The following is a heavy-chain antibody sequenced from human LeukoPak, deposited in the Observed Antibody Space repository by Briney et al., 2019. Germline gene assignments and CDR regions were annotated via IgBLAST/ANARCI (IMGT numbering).Heavy chain of an antibody. CDR1: GGSISSYY. J-gene: IGHJ4*02. CDR2: IYYSGST. V-gene: IGHV4-59*01. D-gene: IGHD5-24*01. CDR3: ARVGDGYNS. Sequence: KPSETLSLTCTVSGGSISSYYWSWVRQPPGKGLEWIGYIYYSGSTNYNPSLKSRVTISVDTSKNQFSLKLSSVTAADTAVYYCARVGDGYNSWGQGTLVTVSS.